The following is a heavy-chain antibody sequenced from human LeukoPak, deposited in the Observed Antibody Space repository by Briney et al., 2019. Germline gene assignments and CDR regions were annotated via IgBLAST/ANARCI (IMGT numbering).Heavy chain of an antibody. J-gene: IGHJ6*02. CDR3: ARAYGDPKAYYYYGMDV. CDR1: GGSFSGYY. Sequence: SETLSLTCAVYGGSFSGYYWSWIRQPPGKGLEWIGEINHSGSTNYNPSLKSRVTISVDTSKNQFSLKLSSMTAADTAVYYCARAYGDPKAYYYYGMDVWGQGTTVTVSS. D-gene: IGHD4-17*01. CDR2: INHSGST. V-gene: IGHV4-34*01.